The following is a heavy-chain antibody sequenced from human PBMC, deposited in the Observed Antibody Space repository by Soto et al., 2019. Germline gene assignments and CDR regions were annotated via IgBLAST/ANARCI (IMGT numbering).Heavy chain of an antibody. V-gene: IGHV3-21*06. J-gene: IGHJ1*01. D-gene: IGHD3-16*01. Sequence: EVQLVESGGGLVKPGGSLRLSCAASGFSFSEYSMTWVRQAPGKGLEWVSSISGSSYYIYYADSVKGRFTVSRDNDKNSLYLQMTSLRVDDTAVYYWASPRGGAGEFWGQGTLVTVSA. CDR3: ASPRGGAGEF. CDR2: ISGSSYYI. CDR1: GFSFSEYS.